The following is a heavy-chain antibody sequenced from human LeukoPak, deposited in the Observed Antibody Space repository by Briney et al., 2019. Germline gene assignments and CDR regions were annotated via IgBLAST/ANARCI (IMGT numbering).Heavy chain of an antibody. D-gene: IGHD3-10*01. CDR3: ARPMGYYYYHYIDV. CDR2: IDYSGNT. Sequence: SETLSLTCAVYGGSLSGLYWNWIRQTPGKGLEWIGEIDYSGNTNYSPSLKSRVTISIDTSKNQFSLTVRSVTAADTGVYYCARPMGYYYYHYIDVWGRGTTVTVSS. CDR1: GGSLSGLY. V-gene: IGHV4-34*01. J-gene: IGHJ6*03.